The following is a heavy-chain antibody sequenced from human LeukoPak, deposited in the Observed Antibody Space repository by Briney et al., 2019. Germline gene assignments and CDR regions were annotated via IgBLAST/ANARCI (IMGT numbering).Heavy chain of an antibody. Sequence: GGSLRLSCAASGFTFSSYGMHWVRQAPGKGLEWVAVIWYDGSNKYYADSVKGRFTISRDNSKNTLYLQMNSLRAEDTAVYYCARDPLDYGLRRDAFDIWGQGTMVTVSS. CDR1: GFTFSSYG. D-gene: IGHD4-17*01. V-gene: IGHV3-30*19. CDR2: IWYDGSNK. CDR3: ARDPLDYGLRRDAFDI. J-gene: IGHJ3*02.